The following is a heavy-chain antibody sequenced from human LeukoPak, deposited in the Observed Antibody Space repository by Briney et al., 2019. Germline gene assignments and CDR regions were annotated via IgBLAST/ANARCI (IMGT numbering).Heavy chain of an antibody. D-gene: IGHD3-16*02. J-gene: IGHJ3*02. CDR2: INHSGST. CDR3: ARAEGDYVWGSYRPRKYAFDI. Sequence: SETLSLTCTVSGGSISSYYWSWIRQPPGKGLEWIGEINHSGSTNYNPSLKSRVTISVDTSKNQFSLKLSSVTAAETAVYYCARAEGDYVWGSYRPRKYAFDIWGQGTMVTVSS. V-gene: IGHV4-34*01. CDR1: GGSISSYY.